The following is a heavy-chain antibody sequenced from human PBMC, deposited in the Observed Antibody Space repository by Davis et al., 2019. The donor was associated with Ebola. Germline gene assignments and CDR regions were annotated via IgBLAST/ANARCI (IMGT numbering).Heavy chain of an antibody. CDR3: VRDMGVVTAAINY. J-gene: IGHJ4*02. Sequence: PGGSLRLSCTASGFAFADYAVHWVRQPPGKGLEWVSGILRESGSIGYLDSVRGRFTISRDYAKNSLYLQMNSLRPEDTALYYCVRDMGVVTAAINYWGQGALVTVSS. D-gene: IGHD2-2*02. CDR2: ILRESGSI. V-gene: IGHV3-9*01. CDR1: GFAFADYA.